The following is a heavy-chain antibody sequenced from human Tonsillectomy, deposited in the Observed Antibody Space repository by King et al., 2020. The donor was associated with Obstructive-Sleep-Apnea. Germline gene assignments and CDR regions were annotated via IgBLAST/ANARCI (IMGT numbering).Heavy chain of an antibody. D-gene: IGHD3-9*01. V-gene: IGHV3-30*03. CDR2: ISYDGSNK. CDR1: GFTFSSYG. Sequence: VQLVESGGGVVQPGRSLRLSCAASGFTFSSYGMHWVRQAPGKGLEWVAVISYDGSNKYYADSVKGRFTISRDNSKNTLYLQMNSLRAEDTAGYYCAALAGYDILTEGAFDIWGQGTMVTVSS. CDR3: AALAGYDILTEGAFDI. J-gene: IGHJ3*02.